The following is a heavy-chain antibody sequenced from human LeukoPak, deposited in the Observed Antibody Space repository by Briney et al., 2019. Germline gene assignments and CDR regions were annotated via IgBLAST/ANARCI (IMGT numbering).Heavy chain of an antibody. Sequence: ATVKVSCKPSGYTFTVNYLHWVRQAPGQGLEWVGWMNPNSGVTGYAQNFQGRVTMTRDTSISTAYMELSSLTSDDTAVYYCTRGAGTSWFDYWGQGSLVTVSS. D-gene: IGHD2-2*01. J-gene: IGHJ4*02. CDR2: MNPNSGVT. V-gene: IGHV1-2*02. CDR3: TRGAGTSWFDY. CDR1: GYTFTVNY.